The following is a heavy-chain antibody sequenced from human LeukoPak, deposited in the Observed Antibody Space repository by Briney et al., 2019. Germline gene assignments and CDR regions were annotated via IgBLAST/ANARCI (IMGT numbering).Heavy chain of an antibody. V-gene: IGHV4-4*02. Sequence: SGTLSLTCAVSGGSISSSNWWSWVRQPPGKGLEWIGEIYHSGSTNYNPSLKSRVTISVDKSKNQFSLKLSSVTAADTAVYYCARGSGFNLDYYYGMDVWGQGTTVTVSS. J-gene: IGHJ6*02. D-gene: IGHD3-10*01. CDR1: GGSISSSNW. CDR2: IYHSGST. CDR3: ARGSGFNLDYYYGMDV.